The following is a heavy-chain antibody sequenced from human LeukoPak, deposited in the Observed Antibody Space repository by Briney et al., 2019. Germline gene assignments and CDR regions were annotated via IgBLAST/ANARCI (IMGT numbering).Heavy chain of an antibody. V-gene: IGHV3-23*01. CDR2: ISGSASGGT. CDR3: AKVKNYRYFEN. J-gene: IGHJ4*02. CDR1: GFPFSTND. Sequence: PGGSLRLSCAASGFPFSTNDMTWVRQAPGKGLEWVSAISGSASGGTTYGDSVKGRFTISRDNSESTLYLQMNSLRVEDTAVYYCAKVKNYRYFENWGRGTLVTVSS. D-gene: IGHD1-7*01.